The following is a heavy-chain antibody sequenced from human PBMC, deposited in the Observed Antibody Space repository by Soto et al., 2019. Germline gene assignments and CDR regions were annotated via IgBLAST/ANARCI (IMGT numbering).Heavy chain of an antibody. V-gene: IGHV1-18*01. J-gene: IGHJ4*02. CDR3: ARGGYYYDSSGYYFYYFDY. CDR2: ISSYNGDT. D-gene: IGHD3-22*01. CDR1: GYTFTRSG. Sequence: GASVKVSCKASGYTFTRSGISWVRQAPGQGPEWMGWISSYNGDTNYAQTFQGRVTMTTDTSTSTAYMELRSLRSDDTAVYYCARGGYYYDSSGYYFYYFDYWGQGTLVTVSS.